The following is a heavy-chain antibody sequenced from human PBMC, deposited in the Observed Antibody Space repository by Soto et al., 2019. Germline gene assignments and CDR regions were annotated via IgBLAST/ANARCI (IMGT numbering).Heavy chain of an antibody. CDR3: AKDIRDGSSWKGVDAFDI. Sequence: PGGSLRLSCAASGFTFSSYAMSWVRQAPGKGLEWVSGISGSGGSTCYADSVKGRFTISRDNAKNTLYLQMNSLRAEDTALYYCAKDIRDGSSWKGVDAFDIWGQGTMVTVSS. J-gene: IGHJ3*02. D-gene: IGHD6-13*01. CDR2: ISGSGGST. CDR1: GFTFSSYA. V-gene: IGHV3-23*01.